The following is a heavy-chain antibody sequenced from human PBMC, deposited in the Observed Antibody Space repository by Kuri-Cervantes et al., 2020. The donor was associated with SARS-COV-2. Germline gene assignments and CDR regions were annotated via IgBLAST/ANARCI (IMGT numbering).Heavy chain of an antibody. CDR2: IYYSGST. CDR1: GGSISSSSYY. D-gene: IGHD6-13*01. Sequence: GSLRLSCTVSGGSISSSSYYWGWIRQPPGKGLEWIGSIYYSGSTYYNPSLKSRVTISVDTSKNQFSLKLSSVTAADTAVYYCARRLSSSWYNWFDPWGQGTLVTVSS. J-gene: IGHJ5*02. CDR3: ARRLSSSWYNWFDP. V-gene: IGHV4-39*07.